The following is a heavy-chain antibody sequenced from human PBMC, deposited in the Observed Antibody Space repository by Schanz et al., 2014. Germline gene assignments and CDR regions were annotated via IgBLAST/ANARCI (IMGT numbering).Heavy chain of an antibody. V-gene: IGHV3-30*02. CDR1: GFTFTSYS. J-gene: IGHJ2*01. CDR2: IRYDGSSK. Sequence: QVQLVQSGGGVVQPGGSLRLSCAASGFTFTSYSMHWVRQAPGRGLEWVAFIRYDGSSKYYADSVRGRFTISRDESKNTLYLQMNRLRTEDTAVYYCATVGSETYSIYWYFDLWGRGPLVTVSS. CDR3: ATVGSETYSIYWYFDL. D-gene: IGHD3-10*01.